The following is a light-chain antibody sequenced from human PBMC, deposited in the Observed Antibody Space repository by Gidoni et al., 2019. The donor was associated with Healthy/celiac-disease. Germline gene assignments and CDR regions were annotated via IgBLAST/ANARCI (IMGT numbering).Light chain of an antibody. Sequence: EIVLTHSPATLSLSPGERATLSCRASQSVSSYLAWYQQKPGQAPRLLIYAASNRATGIPARFSGSGSGTDFTLTISSLEPEDFAVYYCQQRSNWPLTFGGGTKVEIK. CDR2: AAS. CDR1: QSVSSY. J-gene: IGKJ4*01. CDR3: QQRSNWPLT. V-gene: IGKV3-11*01.